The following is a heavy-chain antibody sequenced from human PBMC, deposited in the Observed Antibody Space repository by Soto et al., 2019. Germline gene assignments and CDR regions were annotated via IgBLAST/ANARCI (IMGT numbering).Heavy chain of an antibody. V-gene: IGHV3-21*01. CDR2: ISSSSSYI. CDR1: GFTFSSYS. J-gene: IGHJ3*02. CDR3: ARDLRGAPTGGDGAFDI. D-gene: IGHD3-10*01. Sequence: GGSLRLSCAASGFTFSSYSMNWVRQAPGKGLEWVSSISSSSSYIYYADSVKGRLTIARDNAKNSLYLKMNSLRAEDTAVYYCARDLRGAPTGGDGAFDIWGQGTMVTVSS.